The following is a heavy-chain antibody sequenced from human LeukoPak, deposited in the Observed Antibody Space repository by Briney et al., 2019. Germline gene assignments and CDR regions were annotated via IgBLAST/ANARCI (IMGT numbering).Heavy chain of an antibody. CDR2: IYYSGSI. Sequence: SETLSLTCTVSGDSISSGGYYWSWIRQHPGKGLEWIGYIYYSGSIYYNPSLKSRVTISVDTSKNQFSLKLSSVTAADTAVYYCARAPRRFGDFPSDYWGQGTLVTVSS. D-gene: IGHD3-10*01. CDR3: ARAPRRFGDFPSDY. V-gene: IGHV4-31*03. CDR1: GDSISSGGYY. J-gene: IGHJ4*02.